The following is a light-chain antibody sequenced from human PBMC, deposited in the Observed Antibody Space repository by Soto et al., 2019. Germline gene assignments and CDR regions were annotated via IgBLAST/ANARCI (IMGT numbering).Light chain of an antibody. Sequence: SYELTQTPSVSAAPGQTAKITCGGNNIGSKSVHWYQHKPGQAPVLVVHDDSDRPSGIPGRFSGSNSGNTASLTVSGLQAEDEADYFCNSYAGGNTWVFGGGTKLTVL. V-gene: IGLV3-21*02. J-gene: IGLJ3*02. CDR3: NSYAGGNTWV. CDR1: NIGSKS. CDR2: DDS.